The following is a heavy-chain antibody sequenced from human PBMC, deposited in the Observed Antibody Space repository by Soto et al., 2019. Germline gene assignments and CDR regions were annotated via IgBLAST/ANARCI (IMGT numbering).Heavy chain of an antibody. J-gene: IGHJ5*02. CDR3: AREIVTAGGNNYFDP. D-gene: IGHD2-21*02. V-gene: IGHV4-4*02. Sequence: SETLSLTCGVSGGTVASSHWWSWVRQSPGRGLEWIGNVYHTGDTNFNPSLQSRVTFSVDKSNNQFSLRLTSGTAADTAVYFCAREIVTAGGNNYFDPWGPGTLVTVSS. CDR1: GGTVASSHW. CDR2: VYHTGDT.